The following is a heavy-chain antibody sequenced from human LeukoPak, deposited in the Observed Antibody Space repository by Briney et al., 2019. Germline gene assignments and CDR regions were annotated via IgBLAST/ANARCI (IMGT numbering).Heavy chain of an antibody. J-gene: IGHJ4*02. D-gene: IGHD6-13*01. V-gene: IGHV4-59*12. Sequence: SETLSLTCTVSGGSISSYYWSWIRQPPGKGVEWIGYIYYSGSTNYNPSLKSRVTISVDTSKNQFSLKLSSVTAADTAVYYCARVTGYRIEDYFDYWGQGTLVTVSS. CDR1: GGSISSYY. CDR3: ARVTGYRIEDYFDY. CDR2: IYYSGST.